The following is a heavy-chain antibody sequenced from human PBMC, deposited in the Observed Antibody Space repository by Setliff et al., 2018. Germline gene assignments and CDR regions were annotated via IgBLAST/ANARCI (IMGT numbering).Heavy chain of an antibody. CDR3: ATKAVAST. CDR1: GFTFSDYY. D-gene: IGHD6-19*01. V-gene: IGHV3-11*01. CDR2: ISSSGSLI. Sequence: PGGSLRLSCATSGFTFSDYYMSWIRQTPGKGLEWVAYISSSGSLIYYPYSVKGRFTISMDNAKKSLDLQMNSLRAEDTAVYSCATKAVASTGGQGTLVTVSS. J-gene: IGHJ4*02.